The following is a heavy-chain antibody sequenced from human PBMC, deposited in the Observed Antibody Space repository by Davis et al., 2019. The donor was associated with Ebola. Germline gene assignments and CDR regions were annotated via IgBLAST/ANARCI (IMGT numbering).Heavy chain of an antibody. Sequence: SETLSLTCAVYGGSFSGYYWSWIRQPPGKGLEWIGEINHSGSTNYNPSLKGRVTVSVDTSKIQFSLKLSSVTAADTAVYYCALHCSSTSCSSFDYWGQGTLVTVSS. CDR1: GGSFSGYY. CDR2: INHSGST. D-gene: IGHD2-2*01. CDR3: ALHCSSTSCSSFDY. J-gene: IGHJ4*02. V-gene: IGHV4-34*01.